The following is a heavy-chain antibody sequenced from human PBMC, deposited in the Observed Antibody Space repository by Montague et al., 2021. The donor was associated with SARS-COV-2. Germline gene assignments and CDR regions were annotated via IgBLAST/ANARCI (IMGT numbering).Heavy chain of an antibody. Sequence: TLSLTCTVSGGSISSGSYYWSWIRQPAGKGLELIGRIYTSGSTNYNPSLKSRVTISVDTSKNQFSLKLSSVTAADTAVYYCARMGWLRGWFDPWGQGTLVTVSS. V-gene: IGHV4-61*02. D-gene: IGHD5-12*01. CDR3: ARMGWLRGWFDP. CDR2: IYTSGST. CDR1: GGSISSGSYY. J-gene: IGHJ5*02.